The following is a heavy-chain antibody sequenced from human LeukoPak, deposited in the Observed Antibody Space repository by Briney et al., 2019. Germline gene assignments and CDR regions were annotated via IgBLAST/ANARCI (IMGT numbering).Heavy chain of an antibody. D-gene: IGHD6-6*01. Sequence: SETLSLTCTVSGGSISSHYWSWIRQPPGKGLEWIGYIYYSGSTNYNPSLKSRVTISVDTSKNQFSLKLSSVTAADTAVYYCARSIAAFNYYYYYMDVWGKGTTVTVS. CDR1: GGSISSHY. CDR3: ARSIAAFNYYYYYMDV. J-gene: IGHJ6*03. CDR2: IYYSGST. V-gene: IGHV4-59*11.